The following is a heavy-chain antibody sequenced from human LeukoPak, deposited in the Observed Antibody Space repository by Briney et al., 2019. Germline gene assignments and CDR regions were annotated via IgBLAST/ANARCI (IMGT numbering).Heavy chain of an antibody. V-gene: IGHV4-30-2*01. CDR2: IFHSGST. D-gene: IGHD5-18*01. CDR3: ARGPLAYNFGEFDY. Sequence: SETLSLTCAVSCGSISSGGYSWSWIRQPPGKGLEWIGYIFHSGSTKYSPSLKSRVTISVDRPKNQFSLKLSSVTAADTAVYYCARGPLAYNFGEFDYWGQGALVTVSS. CDR1: CGSISSGGYS. J-gene: IGHJ4*02.